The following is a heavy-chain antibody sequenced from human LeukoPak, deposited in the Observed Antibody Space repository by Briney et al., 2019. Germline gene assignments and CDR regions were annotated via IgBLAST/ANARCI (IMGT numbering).Heavy chain of an antibody. CDR2: ISGSGGST. CDR3: AKDLSYGFDY. D-gene: IGHD5-18*01. CDR1: GFTFSSYA. Sequence: PTGGSLRLSCAASGFTFSSYAMSWVRQAPEKGLEWVSAISGSGGSTYYADSVKGRFTISRDDSKNTLYLQMNSLRAEDTAVYYCAKDLSYGFDYWGQGTLVTVSS. J-gene: IGHJ4*02. V-gene: IGHV3-23*01.